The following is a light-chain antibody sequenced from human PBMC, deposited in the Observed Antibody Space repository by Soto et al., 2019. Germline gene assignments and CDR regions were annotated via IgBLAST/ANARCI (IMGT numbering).Light chain of an antibody. CDR3: QQYNSYSPYT. CDR2: DAS. V-gene: IGKV1-5*01. J-gene: IGKJ2*01. CDR1: QSINSR. Sequence: DIQMTQSPSTLSSSVGDIVTITCRASQSINSRLAWYQQKPGKAPKILIYDASSLESGVPSRFSGSGSGTEFTLTISSLQTDDFATYYCQQYNSYSPYTFGQGTKLEIK.